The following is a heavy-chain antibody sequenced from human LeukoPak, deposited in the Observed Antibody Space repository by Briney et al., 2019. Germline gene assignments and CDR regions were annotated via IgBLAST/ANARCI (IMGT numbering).Heavy chain of an antibody. CDR1: GGTFSSYA. J-gene: IGHJ6*03. V-gene: IGHV1-69*06. Sequence: GASVKVSCKASGGTFSSYAISWVRQAPGQGLEWMGGIIPIFGTANYAQKFQGRVTITADKSTSTAYMELSSLRSEDTAVYYCARGPFMLRGVMDYYYYYMDVWGKGTTVTVSS. CDR3: ARGPFMLRGVMDYYYYYMDV. CDR2: IIPIFGTA. D-gene: IGHD3-10*01.